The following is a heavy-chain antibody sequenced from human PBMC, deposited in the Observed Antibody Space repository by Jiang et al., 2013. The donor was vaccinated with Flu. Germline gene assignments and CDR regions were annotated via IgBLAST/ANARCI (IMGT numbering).Heavy chain of an antibody. Sequence: GLVKPSQTLSLTCTVSGDSTSSASYYWSWIRQPAGKGLEWIGRIYTSGSTNYNSSLKSRVTISLGTSRSQFSLKLTSASAADTAVYYCARMPEYSGPPVWGPGTTVTVSS. CDR2: IYTSGST. CDR3: ARMPEYSGPPV. J-gene: IGHJ6*02. D-gene: IGHD6-6*01. CDR1: GDSTSSASYY. V-gene: IGHV4-61*02.